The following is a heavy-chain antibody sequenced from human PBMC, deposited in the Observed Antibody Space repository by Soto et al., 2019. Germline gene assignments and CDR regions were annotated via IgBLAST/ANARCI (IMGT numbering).Heavy chain of an antibody. D-gene: IGHD5-12*01. V-gene: IGHV3-73*02. CDR3: TGGYGTVDV. Sequence: EVQLVESGGGWVQPGGSLKLSCAASGFTFSGSAMHWVRQASGKGLEWVGRIRSKANSYATAYAASVKGRFTISRDDSKNTAYLQMNSLKTEDTAVYYCTGGYGTVDVWGQGTTVTVSS. J-gene: IGHJ6*02. CDR2: IRSKANSYAT. CDR1: GFTFSGSA.